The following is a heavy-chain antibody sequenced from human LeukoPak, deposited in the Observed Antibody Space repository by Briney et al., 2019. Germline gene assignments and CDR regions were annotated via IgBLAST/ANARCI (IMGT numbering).Heavy chain of an antibody. CDR3: AALRGYSYGYVREDNWFDP. J-gene: IGHJ5*02. CDR1: GGSISSSSYY. V-gene: IGHV4-39*07. Sequence: PSETLSLTCTVSGGSISSSSYYWSWIRQPPGKGLEWIGEINHSGSTNYNPSLKSRATISVDTSKNQFSLKLSSVTAADTAVYYCAALRGYSYGYVREDNWFDPWGQGTLVTVSS. CDR2: INHSGST. D-gene: IGHD5-18*01.